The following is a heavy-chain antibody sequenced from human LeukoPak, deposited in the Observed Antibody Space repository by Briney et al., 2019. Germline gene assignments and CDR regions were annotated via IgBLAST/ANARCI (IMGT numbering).Heavy chain of an antibody. CDR1: GGTFSSYA. CDR3: ARVVRTGTTVDAFDI. V-gene: IGHV1-69*05. CDR2: IIPIFGTA. J-gene: IGHJ3*02. D-gene: IGHD1-7*01. Sequence: ASVKVSCKASGGTFSSYAISWVRQAPGQGLEWMGGIIPIFGTANYAQKFQGRVTITTDESTSTAYMELSSLRSEDTAVYYCARVVRTGTTVDAFDIWGQGTMVTVSS.